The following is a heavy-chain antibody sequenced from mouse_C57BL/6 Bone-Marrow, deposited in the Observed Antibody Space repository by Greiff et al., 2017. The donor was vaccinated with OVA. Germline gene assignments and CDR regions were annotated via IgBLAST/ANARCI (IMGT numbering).Heavy chain of an antibody. CDR3: ARTYYDYDGAVFAY. V-gene: IGHV1-50*01. Sequence: VQLQQPGAELVKPGASVKLSCKASGYTFTSYWMQWVKQRPGQGLEWIGEIDPSDSYTNYNQKFKGKATLTVDPSSSTAYMQLSSLTSEDSAVYYCARTYYDYDGAVFAYWGQGTLVTVSA. CDR2: IDPSDSYT. J-gene: IGHJ3*01. CDR1: GYTFTSYW. D-gene: IGHD2-4*01.